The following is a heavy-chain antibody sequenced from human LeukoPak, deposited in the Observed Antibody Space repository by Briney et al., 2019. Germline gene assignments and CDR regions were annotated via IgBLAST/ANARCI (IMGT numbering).Heavy chain of an antibody. CDR1: GFTFSDHH. V-gene: IGHV3-30*02. J-gene: IGHJ4*02. CDR2: IRYDGSNK. CDR3: AKPHFDD. Sequence: GGSLRLSCAASGFTFSDHHMDWVRQAPGKGLEWLAFIRYDGSNKYYADSVKGRFTISRDNSKNTLYVQMNSLRAEDTAVYYCAKPHFDDWGQGTLVTVSS.